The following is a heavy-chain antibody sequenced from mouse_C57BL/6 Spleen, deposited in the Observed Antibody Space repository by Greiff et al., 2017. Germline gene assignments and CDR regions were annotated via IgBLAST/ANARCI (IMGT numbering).Heavy chain of an antibody. Sequence: EVKVVESGGDLVKPGGSLKLSCAASGFTFSSYGMSWVRQTPDKRLEWVATISSGGSYTYYPDSVKGRFTISRDNAKNTLYLQMSSLKSEDTAMYYCARHDYYGSSRYWYFDVWGTGTTVTVSS. J-gene: IGHJ1*03. CDR1: GFTFSSYG. CDR2: ISSGGSYT. V-gene: IGHV5-6*01. D-gene: IGHD1-1*01. CDR3: ARHDYYGSSRYWYFDV.